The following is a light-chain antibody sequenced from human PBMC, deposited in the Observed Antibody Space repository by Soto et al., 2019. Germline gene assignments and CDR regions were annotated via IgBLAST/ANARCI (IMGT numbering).Light chain of an antibody. V-gene: IGKV1-5*03. CDR3: QHFNSYSVA. CDR1: QTISSL. Sequence: DIQMTQSPSTLSGSLGDRVTITCRASQTISSLLAWYQQKPGKAPRLLIYKASTLKSGVPSRFSGSGSGTEFTLTISSLQPDDFATYYCQHFNSYSVAFGQGTKVELK. CDR2: KAS. J-gene: IGKJ1*01.